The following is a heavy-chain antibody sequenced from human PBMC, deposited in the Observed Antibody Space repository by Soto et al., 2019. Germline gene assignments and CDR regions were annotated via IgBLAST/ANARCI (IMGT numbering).Heavy chain of an antibody. J-gene: IGHJ4*02. CDR1: GFTFSSYS. CDR2: ISSSSSYI. D-gene: IGHD6-19*01. CDR3: ARHSSGWYFDY. V-gene: IGHV3-21*01. Sequence: GGSLRLSCAASGFTFSSYSMNWVRQAPGKGLEWVSSISSSSSYIYYADSVKGRFTISRDNAKNSLYMQMNSLRAEDTAVYYCARHSSGWYFDYWGQGTLVTVSS.